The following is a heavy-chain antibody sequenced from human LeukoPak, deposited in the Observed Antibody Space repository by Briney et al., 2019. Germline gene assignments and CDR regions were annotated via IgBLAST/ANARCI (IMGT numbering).Heavy chain of an antibody. Sequence: GGSLRLSCAASGFTFSRNSMSWVRQAPGKGPEWVAVISNDGSNKYYADSVKGRFTISRDNSKNTLYLQMNSLRAEDTAVYYCAKDLEYYYMDVWGKGTTVTVSS. J-gene: IGHJ6*03. CDR1: GFTFSRNS. CDR3: AKDLEYYYMDV. CDR2: ISNDGSNK. V-gene: IGHV3-30*18. D-gene: IGHD2/OR15-2a*01.